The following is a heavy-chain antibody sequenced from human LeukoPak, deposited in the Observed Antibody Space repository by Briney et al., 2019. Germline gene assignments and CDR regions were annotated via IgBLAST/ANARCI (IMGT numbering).Heavy chain of an antibody. J-gene: IGHJ3*02. CDR2: ISWDGGST. V-gene: IGHV3-43D*04. Sequence: GGSLRLSCAASGFTFDDYAMHWVRHAPGKGLEWVSLISWDGGSTYYADSGKGRFAISRDNSNNSLYLQMNSLSAEDTALYYCARNWGPGITIFGVVTYDAFDIWGQGTMVTVSS. D-gene: IGHD3-3*01. CDR1: GFTFDDYA. CDR3: ARNWGPGITIFGVVTYDAFDI.